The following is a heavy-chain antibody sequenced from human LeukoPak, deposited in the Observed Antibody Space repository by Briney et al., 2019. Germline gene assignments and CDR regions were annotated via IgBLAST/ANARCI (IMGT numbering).Heavy chain of an antibody. CDR1: GCSFSDYW. J-gene: IGHJ4*02. CDR3: AKYDSSGHIDY. CDR2: VYPGDSDT. Sequence: GESLKISCKGSGCSFSDYWIAWVRQMPGKGLEWMGIVYPGDSDTTYSPSLQGQVTFSADKSIKTAYLQWTALRASDTAMYYCAKYDSSGHIDYWGQGTLVTVSS. D-gene: IGHD6-19*01. V-gene: IGHV5-51*01.